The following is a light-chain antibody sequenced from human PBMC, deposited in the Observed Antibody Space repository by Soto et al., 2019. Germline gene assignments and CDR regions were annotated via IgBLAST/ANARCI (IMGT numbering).Light chain of an antibody. Sequence: QSVLTQPPSVSGAPGQTVTISCTGSSSNIGAGYDVHWYQQLPGTAPKLLIYGNSNRPSGVPDRFSGSKSGTSASLAITGLQAEDEADYYCQSYDSSLSGFHVFGTGTKVTVL. J-gene: IGLJ1*01. CDR3: QSYDSSLSGFHV. V-gene: IGLV1-40*01. CDR2: GNS. CDR1: SSNIGAGYD.